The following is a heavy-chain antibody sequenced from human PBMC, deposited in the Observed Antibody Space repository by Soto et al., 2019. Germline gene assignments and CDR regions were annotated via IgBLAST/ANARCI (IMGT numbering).Heavy chain of an antibody. V-gene: IGHV1-69*06. J-gene: IGHJ4*02. D-gene: IGHD3-10*01. Sequence: QAHLAQSGAEVKKPGSSVTVSCKASGGTFNSYGISWVRQAPGQGLDWMGVIIPLYGTVNYAQKFQGRVSITADKPTSTAYMDLTSLISDDTAVYSCARVRVIRGVIPSPLGLWGQGTQDTVSS. CDR3: ARVRVIRGVIPSPLGL. CDR2: IIPLYGTV. CDR1: GGTFNSYG.